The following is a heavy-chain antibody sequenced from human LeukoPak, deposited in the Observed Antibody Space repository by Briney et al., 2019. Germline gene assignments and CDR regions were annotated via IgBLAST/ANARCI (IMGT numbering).Heavy chain of an antibody. D-gene: IGHD3-3*01. CDR3: AKDHYWSIDY. CDR1: GFDFGSNW. Sequence: GGSLRLSCAASGFDFGSNWMHWVRHAPGQGLVWVSRIKGDGISTNYADSVKGRFTISRDVAKNTLYLQMNSLRAEDTGVYYCAKDHYWSIDYWGRGTLVTVSS. V-gene: IGHV3-74*01. J-gene: IGHJ4*02. CDR2: IKGDGIST.